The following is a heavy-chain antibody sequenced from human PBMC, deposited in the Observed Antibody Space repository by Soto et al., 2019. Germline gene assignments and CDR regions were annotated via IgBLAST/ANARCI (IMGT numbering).Heavy chain of an antibody. Sequence: QVQLVQSGAEVKKPGASVKVSCKASGYTFTSYGISWVRQAPGQGLEWMGWISAYNGNTNYAQKLQGRVTMTTDTSTSTAYMERRSLRSDDTAVYYCARGGAGDSSGYYYYYYGMDVWGQGTTVTVSS. CDR2: ISAYNGNT. CDR1: GYTFTSYG. CDR3: ARGGAGDSSGYYYYYYGMDV. J-gene: IGHJ6*02. D-gene: IGHD3-22*01. V-gene: IGHV1-18*01.